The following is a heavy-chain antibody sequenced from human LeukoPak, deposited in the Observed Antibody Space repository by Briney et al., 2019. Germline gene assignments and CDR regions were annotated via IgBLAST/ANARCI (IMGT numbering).Heavy chain of an antibody. J-gene: IGHJ4*02. CDR3: AGYTSSYDSSGYYLLYY. V-gene: IGHV1-69*04. CDR2: IIPILGIA. D-gene: IGHD3-22*01. Sequence: SVKVSCKASGGTFSSYAISWVRQAPGQGLEWMGRIIPILGIANYAQKFQGRVTITADKSTSTAYMELSSLRSEDTAVYYCAGYTSSYDSSGYYLLYYWGQGTLVTVSS. CDR1: GGTFSSYA.